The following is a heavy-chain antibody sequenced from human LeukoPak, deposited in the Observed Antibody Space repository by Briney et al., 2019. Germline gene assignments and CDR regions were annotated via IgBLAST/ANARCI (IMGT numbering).Heavy chain of an antibody. Sequence: GASVTVSCKASGYTFTSYDINWLRQATGQGLEWLGWMNPNSGNTGYAQKFQGRVTMTRNTSISTAYMELSSLRSEDTAVYYCARADIVVVPAAIKYYYYYYMDVWGKGTTVTVSS. D-gene: IGHD2-2*02. CDR1: GYTFTSYD. CDR3: ARADIVVVPAAIKYYYYYYMDV. V-gene: IGHV1-8*01. J-gene: IGHJ6*03. CDR2: MNPNSGNT.